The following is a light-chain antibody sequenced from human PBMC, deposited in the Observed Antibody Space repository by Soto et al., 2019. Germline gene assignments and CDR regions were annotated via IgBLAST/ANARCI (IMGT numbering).Light chain of an antibody. CDR1: SSDIGLYTF. Sequence: QSALTQPASVSGSPGQSITIPCTGSSSDIGLYTFVSWYQQHPGKAPKLLIYDVSYRPSGISDRFSGSKSGNTASLTIFGLQPEDEADYYCSSYGATSTLFGGGTKVTVL. V-gene: IGLV2-14*03. CDR3: SSYGATSTL. CDR2: DVS. J-gene: IGLJ2*01.